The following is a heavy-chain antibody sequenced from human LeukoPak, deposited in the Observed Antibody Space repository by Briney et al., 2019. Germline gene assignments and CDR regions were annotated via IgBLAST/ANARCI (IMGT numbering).Heavy chain of an antibody. CDR2: ISSSTSYI. J-gene: IGHJ6*02. V-gene: IGHV3-21*01. CDR1: GFTFSSYS. D-gene: IGHD3-22*01. CDR3: ARETYYYDTSRPNYYGMDV. Sequence: GGSLRLSCAASGFTFSSYSMNWIRQAPGKGLEWVSSISSSTSYIYYADSVKGRFTISKDNAKNSLYLQMNSLRAEDTAVYYCARETYYYDTSRPNYYGMDVWGQGTTVTVSS.